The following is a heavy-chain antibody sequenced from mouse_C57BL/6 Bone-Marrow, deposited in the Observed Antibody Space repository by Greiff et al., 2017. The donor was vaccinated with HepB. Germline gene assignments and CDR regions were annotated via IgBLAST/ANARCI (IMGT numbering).Heavy chain of an antibody. V-gene: IGHV1-39*01. Sequence: VHVKQSGPELVKPGASVKISCKASGYSFTDYNMNWVKQSNGKSLEWIGVTNPNYGTTSYNQKFKGKATLTVDQSSSTAYMQLNSLTSEDSAVYYCASGRNYDNYAMDYWGQGTSVTVSS. J-gene: IGHJ4*01. CDR2: TNPNYGTT. CDR3: ASGRNYDNYAMDY. CDR1: GYSFTDYN. D-gene: IGHD2-4*01.